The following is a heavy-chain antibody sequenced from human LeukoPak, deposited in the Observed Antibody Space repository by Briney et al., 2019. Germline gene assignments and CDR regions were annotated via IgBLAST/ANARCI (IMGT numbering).Heavy chain of an antibody. J-gene: IGHJ4*02. CDR1: GGSISSSSYY. CDR2: IYYSGST. Sequence: ASETLSLTCTVSGGSISSSSYYWGWIRQPPGKGLEWIGSIYYSGSTYYNPSLESRVTISVDTSKNQFSLKLSSVTAADTAVYYCARTAAGTNYFDYWGQGTLVTVSS. CDR3: ARTAAGTNYFDY. V-gene: IGHV4-39*01. D-gene: IGHD6-13*01.